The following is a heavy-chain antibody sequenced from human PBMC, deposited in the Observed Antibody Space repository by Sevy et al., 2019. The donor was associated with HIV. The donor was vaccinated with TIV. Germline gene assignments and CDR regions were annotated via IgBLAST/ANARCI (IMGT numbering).Heavy chain of an antibody. D-gene: IGHD1-26*01. CDR2: IYSGGST. CDR1: GFTVSSNY. Sequence: GGSLRLSCAASGFTVSSNYMSWVRQAPGKGLEWVSVIYSGGSTYYADSVKGRFTISRDNAKNSLYLQMNSLRAEDTAVYYCARDSVEMATIAGYNLAGAVDYWGQGTLVTVSS. V-gene: IGHV3-53*01. J-gene: IGHJ4*02. CDR3: ARDSVEMATIAGYNLAGAVDY.